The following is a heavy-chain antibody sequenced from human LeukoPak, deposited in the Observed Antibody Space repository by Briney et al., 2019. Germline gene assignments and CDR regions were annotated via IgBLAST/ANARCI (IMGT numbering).Heavy chain of an antibody. V-gene: IGHV1-46*01. D-gene: IGHD3-10*01. Sequence: ASVKVSCEASGYTFTSYYMHWVRQAPGQGLEWMGIINPSGGSTSYAQKFQGRVTMTRDTSTSTVYMELSSLRSEDTAVYYCARWGHYYGSGSYYSDYWGQGTLVTVSS. CDR1: GYTFTSYY. CDR3: ARWGHYYGSGSYYSDY. J-gene: IGHJ4*02. CDR2: INPSGGST.